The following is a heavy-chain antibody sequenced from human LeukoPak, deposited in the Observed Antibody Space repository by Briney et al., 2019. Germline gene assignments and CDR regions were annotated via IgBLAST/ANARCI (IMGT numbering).Heavy chain of an antibody. CDR2: INHSGST. CDR1: GGSFSGFY. Sequence: PSETLSLNCAVSGGSFSGFYWSWIRQSPEKGLERIGEINHSGSTTNNPSLKNRVTISVVTPKNQVSLELSSVTAADTAVYYCARGRYDGNYRGGFYYFDYCGPGTLVTVSS. CDR3: ARGRYDGNYRGGFYYFDY. V-gene: IGHV4-34*01. D-gene: IGHD1-7*01. J-gene: IGHJ4*02.